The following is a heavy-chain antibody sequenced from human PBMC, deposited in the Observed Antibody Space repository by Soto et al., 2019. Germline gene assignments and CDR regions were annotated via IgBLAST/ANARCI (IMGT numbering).Heavy chain of an antibody. Sequence: QGQLVEAGGGVGQPGRSLRLSCAASGLPFSTYAMYWVRQAPGKGLEGVAVMSSDGNTKHHADSVKGRFTISRDNSKNTLYLQMNSLRIEDTAVYYCASGSYFENWGQGTLVSVSS. CDR2: MSSDGNTK. CDR3: ASGSYFEN. V-gene: IGHV3-30-3*01. J-gene: IGHJ4*02. D-gene: IGHD1-26*01. CDR1: GLPFSTYA.